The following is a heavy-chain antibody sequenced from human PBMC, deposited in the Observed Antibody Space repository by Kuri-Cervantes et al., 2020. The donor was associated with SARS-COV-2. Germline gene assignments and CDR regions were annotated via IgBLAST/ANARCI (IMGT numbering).Heavy chain of an antibody. D-gene: IGHD5-12*01. CDR3: AKAYDPYGMDV. Sequence: GESLKISCAASGFTFSSYGMHWVRQAPGKGLEWVAVISYDGNSKYYADSVKGRFTISRDNSKNMLYLQMNSLRAEDTAVYYCAKAYDPYGMDVWGQGTTVTVSS. J-gene: IGHJ6*02. V-gene: IGHV3-30*18. CDR1: GFTFSSYG. CDR2: ISYDGNSK.